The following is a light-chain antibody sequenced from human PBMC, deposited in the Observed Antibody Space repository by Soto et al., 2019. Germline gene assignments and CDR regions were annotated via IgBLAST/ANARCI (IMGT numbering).Light chain of an antibody. Sequence: EVVLTHSQGTLSLSPWEGAALSCSASQSVSSSYLAWYQQKPGQAPRLLIYGASSRATGIPDRFSGSGSGTDFTLTISRLEPEDFAVYYCQQYGSSPRTFGQGTKVDNK. CDR1: QSVSSSY. CDR3: QQYGSSPRT. V-gene: IGKV3-20*01. CDR2: GAS. J-gene: IGKJ1*01.